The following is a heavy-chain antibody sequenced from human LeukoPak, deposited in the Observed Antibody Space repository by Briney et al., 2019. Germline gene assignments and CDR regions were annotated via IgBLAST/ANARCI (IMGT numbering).Heavy chain of an antibody. J-gene: IGHJ6*03. Sequence: ASVKVSCKASGYTFTSYDINWVRQATGQGLEWMGWMNPNSGNTGYAQKFQGRVTITADESTSTAYMELSSLRSEDTAVYYCATYGDYSENYYYYYYMDVWGKGTTVTISS. CDR3: ATYGDYSENYYYYYYMDV. V-gene: IGHV1-8*01. CDR2: MNPNSGNT. D-gene: IGHD4-17*01. CDR1: GYTFTSYD.